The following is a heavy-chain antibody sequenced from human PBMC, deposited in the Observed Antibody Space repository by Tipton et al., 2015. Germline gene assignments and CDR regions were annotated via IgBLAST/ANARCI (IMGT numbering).Heavy chain of an antibody. CDR1: GDSISSSNW. CDR3: AGVEGSFDH. J-gene: IGHJ4*02. V-gene: IGHV4-39*01. CDR2: IYYSGSA. Sequence: TLSLTCSVSGDSISSSNWWSWVRQPPGKGLEWIGSIYYSGSAYYNPSLESRVTISVDTSKNQFSLKLSSLTAADTAVYYCAGVEGSFDHWGQGTLVTVSS.